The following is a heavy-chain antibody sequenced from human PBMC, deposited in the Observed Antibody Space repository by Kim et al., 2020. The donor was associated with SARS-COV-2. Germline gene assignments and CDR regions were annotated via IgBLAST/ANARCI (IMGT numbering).Heavy chain of an antibody. Sequence: GGSLRLSCAASGFTFSSYEMNWVRQAPGKGLEWVSYISSSGSTIYYADSVKGRFTISRDNAKNSLYLQMNSLRAEDTAVYYCARGIRYYDFWSGYPRGYYVDYWGQGTLVTVSS. CDR1: GFTFSSYE. CDR3: ARGIRYYDFWSGYPRGYYVDY. D-gene: IGHD3-3*01. CDR2: ISSSGSTI. V-gene: IGHV3-48*03. J-gene: IGHJ4*02.